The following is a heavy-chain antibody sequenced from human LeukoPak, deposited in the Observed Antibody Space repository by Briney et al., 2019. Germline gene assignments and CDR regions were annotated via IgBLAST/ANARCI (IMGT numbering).Heavy chain of an antibody. J-gene: IGHJ4*02. D-gene: IGHD5-24*01. CDR2: IKTKTDGGTT. CDR3: TTVERWLLRSSPY. Sequence: GGSLRLSCAASGFTFSNAWMTWVRQAPGKGLEWVGRIKTKTDGGTTDYAAPVKGRFTISRDGSKNTLYLQMNILKTDDTAVYYCTTVERWLLRSSPYWGQGTLVTVSS. CDR1: GFTFSNAW. V-gene: IGHV3-15*01.